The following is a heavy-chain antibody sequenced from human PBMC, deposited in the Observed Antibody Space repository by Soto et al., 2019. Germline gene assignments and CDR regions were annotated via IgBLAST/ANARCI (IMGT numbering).Heavy chain of an antibody. CDR2: ILVGGST. J-gene: IGHJ3*02. Sequence: GGSLRLSCAASGFICSSYDMSWVRQAPGKGLEWVSTILVGGSTHYEDSVKGRFTISRDGSKDTVYLQMNSLTAGDTAVYYCAKATATGGGAFDICGQGTMVTVSS. D-gene: IGHD2-8*02. V-gene: IGHV3-23*01. CDR3: AKATATGGGAFDI. CDR1: GFICSSYD.